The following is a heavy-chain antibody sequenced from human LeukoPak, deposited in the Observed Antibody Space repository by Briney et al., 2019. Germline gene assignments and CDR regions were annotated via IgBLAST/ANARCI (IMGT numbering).Heavy chain of an antibody. J-gene: IGHJ3*02. CDR1: GGSFSGYY. Sequence: KTSETLSLTCAVYGGSFSGYYWSWIRQPPGKGLEWIGEINHSGSTNYNPSLKSRVTISVDTSKTQFSLKLSSVTAADTAVYYCAREYSSGWYLHAFDIWGQGTMVTVSS. D-gene: IGHD6-19*01. CDR2: INHSGST. V-gene: IGHV4-34*01. CDR3: AREYSSGWYLHAFDI.